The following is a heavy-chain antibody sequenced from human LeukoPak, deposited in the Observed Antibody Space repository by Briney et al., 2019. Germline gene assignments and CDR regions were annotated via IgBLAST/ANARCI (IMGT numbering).Heavy chain of an antibody. Sequence: SETLSLTCAVYGGSFSGYYWSWIRQHPGKGLEWIGYIYYSGSTYYNPSLKSRVTISVDTSKNQFSLKLSSVTAADTAVYYCARGKQIAAAGKGNWFDPWGQGTLVTVSS. CDR2: IYYSGST. CDR3: ARGKQIAAAGKGNWFDP. CDR1: GGSFSGYY. J-gene: IGHJ5*02. V-gene: IGHV4-31*11. D-gene: IGHD6-13*01.